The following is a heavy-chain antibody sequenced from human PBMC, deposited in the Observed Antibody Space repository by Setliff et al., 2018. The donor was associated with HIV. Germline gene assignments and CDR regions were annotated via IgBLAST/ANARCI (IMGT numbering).Heavy chain of an antibody. D-gene: IGHD3-22*01. CDR2: MYHSGST. Sequence: PSETLSLTCAVSNYSISSGYYWGWIRQSPGKGLEWIGSMYHSGSTYSNPSLKSRVTMSVDTSKNQFSLKLRSVTAADTAVYYCAADSSGYTFDHWGQGTLVTVSS. CDR1: NYSISSGYY. CDR3: AADSSGYTFDH. J-gene: IGHJ4*02. V-gene: IGHV4-38-2*01.